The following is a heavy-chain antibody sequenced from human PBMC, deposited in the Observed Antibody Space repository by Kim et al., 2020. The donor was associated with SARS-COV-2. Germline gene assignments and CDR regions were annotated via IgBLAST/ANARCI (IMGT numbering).Heavy chain of an antibody. J-gene: IGHJ4*02. Sequence: SVKVSCKASGGTFSSYAISWVRQAPGQGLEWMGGIIPIFGTANYAQKFQGRVTITADESTSTAYMELSSLRSEDTAVYYCAVGSDYGGNYPEWVGYWGQGTLVTVSS. CDR2: IIPIFGTA. V-gene: IGHV1-69*13. CDR1: GGTFSSYA. D-gene: IGHD4-17*01. CDR3: AVGSDYGGNYPEWVGY.